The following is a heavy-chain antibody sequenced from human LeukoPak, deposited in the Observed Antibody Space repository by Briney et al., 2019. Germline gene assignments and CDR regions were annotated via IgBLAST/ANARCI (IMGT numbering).Heavy chain of an antibody. J-gene: IGHJ4*02. D-gene: IGHD6-6*01. CDR1: GFTFSSYA. V-gene: IGHV3-30*04. CDR2: ISYDGINK. Sequence: GGSLRLSCAASGFTFSSYAMYWVRQAPGKGLEWVAVISYDGINKYYADSVKGRFTISRDNSKNTLYLQMNSLRAEDTAVYYCARDREYSSSSGQGYWGQGTLVTVSS. CDR3: ARDREYSSSSGQGY.